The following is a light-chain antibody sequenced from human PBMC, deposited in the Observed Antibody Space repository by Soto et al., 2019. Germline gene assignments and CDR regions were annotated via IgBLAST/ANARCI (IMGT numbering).Light chain of an antibody. Sequence: DIQMIQSPATLSASVGDRITITCRASENIFKYVAWYQQTSGSAPNLLIYAASDLESGVPSRVSGSGSGTEFSLTIDNLQPNDSATYYCQHYNTRSIAFGGGTKVDVK. J-gene: IGKJ4*01. CDR2: AAS. V-gene: IGKV1-5*01. CDR3: QHYNTRSIA. CDR1: ENIFKY.